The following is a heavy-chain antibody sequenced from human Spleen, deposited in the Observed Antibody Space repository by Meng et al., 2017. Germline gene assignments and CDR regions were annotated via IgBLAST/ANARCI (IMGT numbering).Heavy chain of an antibody. Sequence: ASVKVSCKASGYTFTSYGISWVRQAPGQGLEWMGWISAYNGSTNYAQKLQGRVTMTTDTSTSTAYMELRSLRSDDTAVYYCARDTPGIVGATESVDYWGQGTLVTVSS. V-gene: IGHV1-18*01. D-gene: IGHD1-26*01. CDR2: ISAYNGST. CDR3: ARDTPGIVGATESVDY. CDR1: GYTFTSYG. J-gene: IGHJ4*02.